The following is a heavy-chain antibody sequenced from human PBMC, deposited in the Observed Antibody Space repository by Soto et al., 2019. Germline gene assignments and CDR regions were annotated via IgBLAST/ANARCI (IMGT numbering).Heavy chain of an antibody. J-gene: IGHJ4*02. V-gene: IGHV3-30*18. D-gene: IGHD3-22*01. Sequence: QAQLVESGGGVVQPGRSVRLSCAASGLTFSRYGMHWVRQAPGKGLGWAAHLSYDGSNKHYAEYVKGRFTISRDSSKNTLYLQMNSQRAADTAVYYCVKDTYNYDSSGYYIFDYWGQGTLVAVSS. CDR3: VKDTYNYDSSGYYIFDY. CDR1: GLTFSRYG. CDR2: LSYDGSNK.